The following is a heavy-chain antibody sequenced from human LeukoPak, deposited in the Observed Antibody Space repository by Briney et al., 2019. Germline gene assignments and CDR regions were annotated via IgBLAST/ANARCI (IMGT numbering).Heavy chain of an antibody. CDR2: TYYRSKWYN. Sequence: SQTLSLTCAISGDSVSSNSAAWNCIRQSPSRGLEWLGRTYYRSKWYNDYAVSVKSRITINPDTSKNQFSLQLNSVTPEDTAVYYCARDRYDYVWGSYRLNWFDPWGQGTLVTVSS. V-gene: IGHV6-1*01. CDR3: ARDRYDYVWGSYRLNWFDP. D-gene: IGHD3-16*02. CDR1: GDSVSSNSAA. J-gene: IGHJ5*02.